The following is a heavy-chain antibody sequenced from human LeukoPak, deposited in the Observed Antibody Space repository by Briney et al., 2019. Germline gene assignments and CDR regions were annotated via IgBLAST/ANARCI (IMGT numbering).Heavy chain of an antibody. CDR3: TRVRSSSWYDY. CDR2: ISGDGTTT. Sequence: QPGGSLRLSCATSGFTFSTSWMHWVRQAPGKGLVWVSRISGDGTTTTYADSVKGRFTISRDNAKNTLFLQMNSPRVDDTAVYYCTRVRSSSWYDYWGQGALVTVSS. J-gene: IGHJ4*02. V-gene: IGHV3-74*01. D-gene: IGHD6-13*01. CDR1: GFTFSTSW.